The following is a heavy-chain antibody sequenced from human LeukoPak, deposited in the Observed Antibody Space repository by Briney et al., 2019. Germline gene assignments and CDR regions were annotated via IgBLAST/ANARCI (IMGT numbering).Heavy chain of an antibody. CDR2: IWHDGRHK. V-gene: IGHV3-33*01. D-gene: IGHD3-10*01. CDR1: GFAFNTYA. CDR3: AREILGSGSYPDY. J-gene: IGHJ4*02. Sequence: AGGSLRLSCAASGFAFNTYAMHWVRQAPGKGLEWVTLIWHDGRHKFYIDSVRGRFTISRDNSRYTVYLQMNGLRAEDTAVYYCAREILGSGSYPDYWGQGTLVTVSS.